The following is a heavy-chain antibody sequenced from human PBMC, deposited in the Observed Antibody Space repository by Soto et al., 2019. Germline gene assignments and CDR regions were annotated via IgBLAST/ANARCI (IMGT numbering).Heavy chain of an antibody. D-gene: IGHD2-21*02. CDR2: IIPIFGTA. CDR1: GGTFSSYA. CDR3: AEGPYCGGYCYTFLDY. J-gene: IGHJ4*02. Sequence: QVQLVQSGAEVKKPGSSVKVSCKASGGTFSSYAISWVRQAPGQGLEWMGGIIPIFGTANYAQKFRGRVTITADESTSTAYRELSSLRSEDTAVYYCAEGPYCGGYCYTFLDYWGQGTLVTVSS. V-gene: IGHV1-69*01.